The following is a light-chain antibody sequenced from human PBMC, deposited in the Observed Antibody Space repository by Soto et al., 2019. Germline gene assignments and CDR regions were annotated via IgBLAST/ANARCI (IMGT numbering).Light chain of an antibody. Sequence: DIQMTQSPSTLSASVGDRVTITCRASQSINIWLAWYQQKAGKAPKLLIYDASTLESGVPSRFSGSGARREFALTVSSLQPDDFATFYCHEYNSWRCEWTFGQGTKVGIK. J-gene: IGKJ1*01. CDR3: HEYNSWRCEWT. CDR1: QSINIW. V-gene: IGKV1-5*01. CDR2: DAS.